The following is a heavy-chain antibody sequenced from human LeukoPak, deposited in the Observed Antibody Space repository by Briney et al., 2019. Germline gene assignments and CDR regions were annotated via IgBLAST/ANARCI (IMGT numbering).Heavy chain of an antibody. Sequence: GGSLRLSCAASGFTFSSYTFDWVRQAPGKGLEWVSAISGSGGSTYYADSVKGRSTISRDNSKNTLYLQMNSLRAEDTAVYYCAKRGKKYYDFWSGPQDYMDVWGKGTTVTVSS. J-gene: IGHJ6*03. CDR2: ISGSGGST. V-gene: IGHV3-23*01. D-gene: IGHD3-3*01. CDR1: GFTFSSYT. CDR3: AKRGKKYYDFWSGPQDYMDV.